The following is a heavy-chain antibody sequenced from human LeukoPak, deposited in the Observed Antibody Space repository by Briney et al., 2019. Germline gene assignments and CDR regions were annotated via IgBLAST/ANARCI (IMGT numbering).Heavy chain of an antibody. CDR3: ARAERDRSGWYYFDY. V-gene: IGHV4-34*01. J-gene: IGHJ4*02. Sequence: PSETLSLTCAVYGGSFSGYYWSWIRQPPGEGLEWIGEINHSGSTNYNPSLKSRVTISVDTSKNQFSLKLSSVTAADTALYYCARAERDRSGWYYFDYWGQGTLVTVSS. D-gene: IGHD6-19*01. CDR2: INHSGST. CDR1: GGSFSGYY.